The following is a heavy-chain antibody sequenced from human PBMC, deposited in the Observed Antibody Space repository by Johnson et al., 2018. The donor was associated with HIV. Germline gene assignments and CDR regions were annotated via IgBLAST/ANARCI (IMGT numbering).Heavy chain of an antibody. CDR3: AREGRRDAFDI. CDR2: ISEDGNNK. J-gene: IGHJ3*02. CDR1: GFTFSKYA. Sequence: QVQLVESGGGVVQPGRSLRLSCAVSGFTFSKYAIHWVRQAPGKGPECVARISEDGNNKFYADSVKGRFSISRGNSKTTRYLQMNILRAEDTAVYYCAREGRRDAFDIWGQGTMVTVSS. V-gene: IGHV3-30-3*01.